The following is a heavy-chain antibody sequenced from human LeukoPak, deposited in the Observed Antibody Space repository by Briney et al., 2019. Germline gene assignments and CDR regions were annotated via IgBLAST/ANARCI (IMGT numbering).Heavy chain of an antibody. CDR3: ARDSGSGSNDY. D-gene: IGHD1-26*01. Sequence: ASVKVSCKASGYTFTSYAIHWVRQAPGQRLEWMGWISAGNGNTKYSQNFQGRVTFISNTSATTAFMELSSLRSEDAAVYYCARDSGSGSNDYWGQGTLATVSS. V-gene: IGHV1-3*01. CDR1: GYTFTSYA. CDR2: ISAGNGNT. J-gene: IGHJ4*02.